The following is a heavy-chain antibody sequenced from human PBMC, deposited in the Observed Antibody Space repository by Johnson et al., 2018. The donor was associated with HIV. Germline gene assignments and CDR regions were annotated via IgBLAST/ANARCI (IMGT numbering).Heavy chain of an antibody. V-gene: IGHV3-33*06. CDR1: GFTFSSYG. J-gene: IGHJ3*02. Sequence: VQLVESGGGVVQPGRSLRLSCAASGFTFSSYGMHWVRQAPGKGLEWVAVIWYDGSNKYYADSVKGRFTISRDNSKNTLYLQMNSLRAEDTAVYYCAKRYDLGFGAWDAFDIWGQGTMVTVSS. CDR3: AKRYDLGFGAWDAFDI. CDR2: IWYDGSNK. D-gene: IGHD5-12*01.